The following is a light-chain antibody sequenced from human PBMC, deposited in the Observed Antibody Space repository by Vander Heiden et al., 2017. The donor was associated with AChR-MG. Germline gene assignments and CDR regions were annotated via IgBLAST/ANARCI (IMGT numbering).Light chain of an antibody. CDR1: SSDVGGYNH. CDR2: DVS. J-gene: IGLJ3*02. CDR3: SSYASSSTRV. V-gene: IGLV2-14*01. Sequence: QSALTQPASVSRSPAQSITISCTGTSSDVGGYNHVSWYQQHPGKAPKLMIYDVSNRPSGVSNRFSGSKSGNTASLTISGLQAEDEADYYCSSYASSSTRVFGGGTKLTVL.